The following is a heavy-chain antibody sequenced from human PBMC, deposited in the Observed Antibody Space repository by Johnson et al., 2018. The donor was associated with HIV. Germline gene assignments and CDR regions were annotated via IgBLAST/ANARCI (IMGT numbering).Heavy chain of an antibody. CDR3: ARGTITRIRGGIGFDI. J-gene: IGHJ3*02. V-gene: IGHV3-53*01. Sequence: VQLVESGGGLIQPGGSLRLSCAASGFTVSSNYMSWVRQAPAKGLEWVSVISSGDRAFYGDSVKGRFTISRDNSKNTLNLQMNTLRAEDTAVYYWARGTITRIRGGIGFDIWGQGTMVTVSS. CDR2: ISSGDRA. D-gene: IGHD3-10*01. CDR1: GFTVSSNY.